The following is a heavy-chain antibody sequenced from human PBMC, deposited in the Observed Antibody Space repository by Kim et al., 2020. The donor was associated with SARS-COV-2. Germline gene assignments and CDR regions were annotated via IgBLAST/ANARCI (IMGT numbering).Heavy chain of an antibody. CDR3: ATAYPVPGGSYWFPLRSMDV. CDR1: GYTLTELS. CDR2: FDPEDGET. J-gene: IGHJ6*02. D-gene: IGHD1-26*01. V-gene: IGHV1-24*01. Sequence: ASVKVSCKVSGYTLTELSMHWVRQAPGKGLEWMGGFDPEDGETIYAQKFQGRVTMTEDTSTDTAYMELSSLRSEDTAVYYCATAYPVPGGSYWFPLRSMDVWGQGTTVTVSS.